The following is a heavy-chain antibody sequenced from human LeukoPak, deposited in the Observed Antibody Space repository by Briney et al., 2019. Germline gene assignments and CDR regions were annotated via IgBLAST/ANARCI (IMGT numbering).Heavy chain of an antibody. CDR2: IYHSGST. CDR3: ARALGYCSSTSCYDPWFDP. V-gene: IGHV4-39*07. Sequence: SETLSLTCTVSGGSISSGTYYWGWIRQPPGKGLEWIGSIYHSGSTYYNPSLKSRVTISVDTSKNQFSLKLSSVTAADTAVYYCARALGYCSSTSCYDPWFDPWGQGTLVTVSS. D-gene: IGHD2-2*01. J-gene: IGHJ5*02. CDR1: GGSISSGTYY.